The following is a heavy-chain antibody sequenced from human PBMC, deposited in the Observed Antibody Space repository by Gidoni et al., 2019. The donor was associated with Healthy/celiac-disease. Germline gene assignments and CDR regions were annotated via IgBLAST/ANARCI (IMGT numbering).Heavy chain of an antibody. Sequence: QVQLQQWGAGLLKPSETLSLTCAVYGGSFSGYYWSWIRQPPGKGLEWIREINHSGSTNYNPSLKSRVTISVDTSKNQFSLKLSSVTAADTAVYYCARGSEFTVAHYWYFDLWGRGTLVTVSS. CDR3: ARGSEFTVAHYWYFDL. CDR2: INHSGST. V-gene: IGHV4-34*01. D-gene: IGHD4-17*01. J-gene: IGHJ2*01. CDR1: GGSFSGYY.